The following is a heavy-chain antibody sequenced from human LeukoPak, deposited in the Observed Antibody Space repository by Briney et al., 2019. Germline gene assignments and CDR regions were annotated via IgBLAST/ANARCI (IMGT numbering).Heavy chain of an antibody. CDR3: ARRRGYSYNYL. V-gene: IGHV4-39*01. D-gene: IGHD5-18*01. CDR2: IYYTGST. J-gene: IGHJ4*02. Sequence: WVRQAPGKGLEWIGSIYYTGSTYYNPSLKSRVTISIDTSKTQSSLKLSSVTAADTAVYYCARRRGYSYNYLWGQGTLVTVSS.